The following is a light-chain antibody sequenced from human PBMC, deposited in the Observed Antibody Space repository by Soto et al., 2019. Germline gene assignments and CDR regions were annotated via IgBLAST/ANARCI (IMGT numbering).Light chain of an antibody. Sequence: MTQPPISLSVTPGQPASISCKCSQSLLHSDGKTYLYWYQQKPGKAPKLLIYDASNLETGVPSRFSGSGSGTDFTFTISSLQPEDIATYYCQQYDNLPTFGGGSMVDTK. CDR1: QSLLHSDGKTY. V-gene: IGKV1-33*01. CDR2: DAS. CDR3: QQYDNLPT. J-gene: IGKJ4*01.